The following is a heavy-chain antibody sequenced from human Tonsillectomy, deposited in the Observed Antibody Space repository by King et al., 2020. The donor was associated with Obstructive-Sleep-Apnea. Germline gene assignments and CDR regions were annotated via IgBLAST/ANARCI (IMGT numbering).Heavy chain of an antibody. CDR1: CGFISSSNYY. Sequence: QLQESGPGLVKPSETLSLTCTVSCGFISSSNYYWGWIRQPPGKGLEWSGSIYYTGSTNYNPSLKSRVTISIDTSKNQFSLKLSSVTAADTAVYYCARDNRYSTYSSDGAWGQGTLVTVSS. V-gene: IGHV4-39*07. J-gene: IGHJ5*02. D-gene: IGHD6-25*01. CDR3: ARDNRYSTYSSDGA. CDR2: IYYTGST.